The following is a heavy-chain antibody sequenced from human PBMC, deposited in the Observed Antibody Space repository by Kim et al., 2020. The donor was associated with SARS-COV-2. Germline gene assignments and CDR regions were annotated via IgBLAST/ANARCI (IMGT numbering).Heavy chain of an antibody. CDR2: ISSSSSYI. J-gene: IGHJ6*02. Sequence: GGSLRLSCAASGFTFSSYSMNWVRQAPGKGLEWVSSISSSSSYIYYADSVKGRFTISRDNAKNSLYLQMNSLRAEDTAVYYCARDQVNWWELHIFPPRYYYYGMDVWGQGTTVTVSS. V-gene: IGHV3-21*01. CDR3: ARDQVNWWELHIFPPRYYYYGMDV. CDR1: GFTFSSYS. D-gene: IGHD1-26*01.